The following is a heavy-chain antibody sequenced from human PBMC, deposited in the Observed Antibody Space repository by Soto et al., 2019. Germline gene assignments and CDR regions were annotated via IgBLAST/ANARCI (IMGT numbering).Heavy chain of an antibody. D-gene: IGHD2-8*01. V-gene: IGHV3-30*18. Sequence: QVQLVESGGGVVQPGRSLRLSCAASGFTFSSYGMHWVRQAPGKGLEWVAVISYDGSNKYYADSVKGRFTISRDNSKNTLYLQMNSLRAEDTAVYYCAKDRRGLMVYATLDYWGQGTLVTVSS. CDR1: GFTFSSYG. CDR2: ISYDGSNK. CDR3: AKDRRGLMVYATLDY. J-gene: IGHJ4*02.